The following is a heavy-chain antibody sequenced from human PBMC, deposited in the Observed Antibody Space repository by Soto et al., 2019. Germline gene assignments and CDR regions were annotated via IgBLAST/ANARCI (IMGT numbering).Heavy chain of an antibody. Sequence: SETLSLTCTVSGGSISSYYWSWIRQPPGKGLEWIGYIYYSGSTNYNPSLKSRVTISVDTSKNQFSLKLSSVTAADTAVYYCARERNYYDSSGYYYAPDAFDIWGQGTMVTVS. CDR3: ARERNYYDSSGYYYAPDAFDI. CDR1: GGSISSYY. J-gene: IGHJ3*02. V-gene: IGHV4-59*01. CDR2: IYYSGST. D-gene: IGHD3-22*01.